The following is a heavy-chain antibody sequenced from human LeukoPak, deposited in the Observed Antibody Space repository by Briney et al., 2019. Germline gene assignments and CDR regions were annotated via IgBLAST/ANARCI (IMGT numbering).Heavy chain of an antibody. V-gene: IGHV4-39*07. J-gene: IGHJ5*02. CDR2: IYYSGTT. D-gene: IGHD3-10*01. CDR1: GGSINSSSYY. Sequence: SETLSLTCTVSGGSINSSSYYWGWIRQPPGKGLEWIGSIYYSGTTYYNPSLKSRITISLDTSKNQFSLKLRSVTAADTAVYYCARRLGYGSGSYYFHHYNWFDPWGQGTLVTVSS. CDR3: ARRLGYGSGSYYFHHYNWFDP.